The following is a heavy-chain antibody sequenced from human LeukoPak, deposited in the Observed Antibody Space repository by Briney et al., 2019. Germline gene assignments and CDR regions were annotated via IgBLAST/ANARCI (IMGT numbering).Heavy chain of an antibody. D-gene: IGHD1-26*01. CDR3: AKVGATTTFDY. CDR2: ISYDGSDK. V-gene: IGHV3-30*18. Sequence: GGSLRLSCAASGFTFSTYGMHWVRQAPGKGLEWVAVISYDGSDKYYADSVKGRFTISRDNSKNTLFLQLNSLRAEDTVVYYCAKVGATTTFDYWGQGTLVTVSS. CDR1: GFTFSTYG. J-gene: IGHJ4*02.